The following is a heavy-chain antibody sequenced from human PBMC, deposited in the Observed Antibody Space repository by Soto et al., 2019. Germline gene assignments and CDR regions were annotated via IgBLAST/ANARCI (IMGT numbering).Heavy chain of an antibody. D-gene: IGHD6-19*01. CDR2: ISGSGGRT. Sequence: EVQLLESGGGLVQPGGSLRLSCAVSGFTFSKYGMSWVRQAPGKGLEWVSSISGSGGRTYSADSVKGRFAISRDNSKNTLYMEMNSLRAEDTAVYYCAKDHGHSSGWYMHTFDYWGQGTLVTVSS. CDR1: GFTFSKYG. J-gene: IGHJ4*02. V-gene: IGHV3-23*01. CDR3: AKDHGHSSGWYMHTFDY.